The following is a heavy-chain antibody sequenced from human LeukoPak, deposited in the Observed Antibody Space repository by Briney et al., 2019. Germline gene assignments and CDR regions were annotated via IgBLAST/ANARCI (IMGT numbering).Heavy chain of an antibody. CDR2: IIPILGIA. D-gene: IGHD2-2*01. Sequence: RASVKVSCKASGGTFSSYAISWVRQAPGQGLEWMGRIIPILGIANYAQKFQGRVTITADKSTSTAYMELSSLRSEDTAVYYCARADCSSTSCYAGGAIAYYGRDVCGQGTTVTVSS. V-gene: IGHV1-69*04. CDR1: GGTFSSYA. J-gene: IGHJ6*02. CDR3: ARADCSSTSCYAGGAIAYYGRDV.